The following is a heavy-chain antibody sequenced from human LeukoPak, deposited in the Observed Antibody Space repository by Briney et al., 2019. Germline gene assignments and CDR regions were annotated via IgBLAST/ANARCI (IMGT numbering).Heavy chain of an antibody. CDR2: IYYSGST. J-gene: IGHJ3*02. CDR3: ARSFRGYYPGAFDI. CDR1: GGSISSYY. Sequence: PSETLSLTCTVSGGSISSYYWSWLRQPPGKGLEWIGYIYYSGSTNYNPSLKSRVTISVDTSKNQFSLKLSSVTAADTAVYYCARSFRGYYPGAFDIWGQGTMVTVSS. D-gene: IGHD3-3*01. V-gene: IGHV4-59*01.